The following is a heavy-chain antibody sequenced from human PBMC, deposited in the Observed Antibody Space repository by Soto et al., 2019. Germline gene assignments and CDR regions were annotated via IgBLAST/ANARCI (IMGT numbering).Heavy chain of an antibody. CDR1: GDTFTSYS. V-gene: IGHV7-4-1*01. Sequence: ASVEVSCTASGDTFTSYSMKWVRQAPGQGLEWMGWINTNTGNPTYAQGFTGRFVFSLDTSVSTAYLQICSLKAEDTAVYYCARDYYYDSSGQGYYYYYGMDVWGQGTTVTVSS. D-gene: IGHD3-22*01. CDR2: INTNTGNP. CDR3: ARDYYYDSSGQGYYYYYGMDV. J-gene: IGHJ6*02.